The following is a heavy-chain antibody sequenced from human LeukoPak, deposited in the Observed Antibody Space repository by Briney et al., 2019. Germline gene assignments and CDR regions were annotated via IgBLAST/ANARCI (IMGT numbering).Heavy chain of an antibody. Sequence: PSETLSLTCTVFGGSIDSGLYNWGWIRQPPGKGLEWIGTISYSGIAYYNPSLQSRGITSIETSKNHFSLNLRSVTAADTAVYYCARHNYRHYQFDSWGQGTQVTVSS. CDR3: ARHNYRHYQFDS. CDR1: GGSIDSGLYN. J-gene: IGHJ5*01. V-gene: IGHV4-39*01. CDR2: ISYSGIA. D-gene: IGHD4-11*01.